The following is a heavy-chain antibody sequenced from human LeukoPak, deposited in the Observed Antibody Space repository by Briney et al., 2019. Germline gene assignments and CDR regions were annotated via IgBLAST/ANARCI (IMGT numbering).Heavy chain of an antibody. D-gene: IGHD1-26*01. CDR2: IYNSEST. V-gene: IGHV4-59*02. CDR3: ARTFSESYYYYGMDV. J-gene: IGHJ6*02. CDR1: GGSVSRYY. Sequence: SETLSLTCTVSGGSVSRYYWNWIRQPPGKGLEWIGYIYNSESTNYNPSLKSRVTISVGASKNQFSLKVSSVTAADTAVYYCARTFSESYYYYGMDVWGQGTTVTVSS.